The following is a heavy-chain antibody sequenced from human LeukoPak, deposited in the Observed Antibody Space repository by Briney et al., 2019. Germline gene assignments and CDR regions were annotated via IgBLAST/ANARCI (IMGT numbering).Heavy chain of an antibody. CDR2: VNPITGST. Sequence: ASVKVSCKTSGHTFSSYYMQWVRQAPGQGLEWMGIVNPITGSTVYAQKFQGRVTMTRDMSTSTVYMELSSLRSEDTAVYYCAALVVVGKYLDYWGQGTLVTASS. CDR3: AALVVVGKYLDY. CDR1: GHTFSSYY. V-gene: IGHV1-46*01. J-gene: IGHJ4*02. D-gene: IGHD2-21*01.